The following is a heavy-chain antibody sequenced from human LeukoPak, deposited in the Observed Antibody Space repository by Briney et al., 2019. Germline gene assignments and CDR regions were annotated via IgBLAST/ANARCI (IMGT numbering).Heavy chain of an antibody. CDR2: ISSSSSYI. CDR1: GFTFSSYS. D-gene: IGHD1-26*01. V-gene: IGHV3-21*01. CDR3: AKGFNIVGATPFDY. J-gene: IGHJ4*02. Sequence: GGSLRLSCAASGFTFSSYSMNWVRQAPGKGLEWVSSISSSSSYIYYADSVKGRFTISRDNAKNSLYLQMNSLRAEDTAVYYCAKGFNIVGATPFDYWGQGTLVTVSS.